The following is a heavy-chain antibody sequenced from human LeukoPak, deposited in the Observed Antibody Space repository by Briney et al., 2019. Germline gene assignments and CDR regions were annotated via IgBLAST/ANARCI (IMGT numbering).Heavy chain of an antibody. CDR1: GYTFTGYY. Sequence: ASVKVSCKASGYTFTGYYMHWVRQAPGQGLEWMGWINPNSGGTNYAQKFQGRVAMTRDTSISTAYMEVRRLRSDDTAVYYCARGDPVMTATSYDRWGQGTPVTVSS. J-gene: IGHJ4*02. CDR2: INPNSGGT. CDR3: ARGDPVMTATSYDR. V-gene: IGHV1-2*02. D-gene: IGHD2-21*02.